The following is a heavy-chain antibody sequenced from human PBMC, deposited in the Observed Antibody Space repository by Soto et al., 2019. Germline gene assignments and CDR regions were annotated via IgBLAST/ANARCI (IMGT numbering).Heavy chain of an antibody. D-gene: IGHD1-7*01. Sequence: GASVKVSCKASGYTFTGYYMHWVRQAPGQGLEWMGWINPNSGGTNYAQKFQGWVTMTRDTSISTAYMELSRLRSDDTAVYYCARDKDRFETGTTVLTGGMDVWGQGTTVTVSS. CDR3: ARDKDRFETGTTVLTGGMDV. CDR2: INPNSGGT. J-gene: IGHJ6*02. V-gene: IGHV1-2*04. CDR1: GYTFTGYY.